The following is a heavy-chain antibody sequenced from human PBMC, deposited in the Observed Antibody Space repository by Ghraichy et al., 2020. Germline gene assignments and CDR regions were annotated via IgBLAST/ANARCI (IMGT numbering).Heavy chain of an antibody. CDR1: GFTFSSYE. D-gene: IGHD4-11*01. CDR3: ARDYSGFDY. Sequence: GGSLRLSCAASGFTFSSYEMNWVRQAPGQGLEWVSYISSSTSTIYYADSVKGRFTISRDNAKNSLYLQMNSLRAEDTAVYYCARDYSGFDYWGQGTLVTVSS. J-gene: IGHJ4*02. CDR2: ISSSTSTI. V-gene: IGHV3-48*03.